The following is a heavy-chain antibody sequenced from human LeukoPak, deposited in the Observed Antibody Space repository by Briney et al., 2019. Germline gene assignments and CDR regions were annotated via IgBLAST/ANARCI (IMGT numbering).Heavy chain of an antibody. CDR3: ARGEVEDIVVVPAAIHY. D-gene: IGHD2-2*01. CDR2: INPNSGGT. CDR1: GYTFTSYG. Sequence: ASVKVSCKASGYTFTSYGISWVRQAPGQGLEWMGWINPNSGGTNYAQKFQGRVTMTRDTSISTAYMELSRLRSDDTAVYYCARGEVEDIVVVPAAIHYWGQGTLVTVSS. V-gene: IGHV1-2*02. J-gene: IGHJ4*02.